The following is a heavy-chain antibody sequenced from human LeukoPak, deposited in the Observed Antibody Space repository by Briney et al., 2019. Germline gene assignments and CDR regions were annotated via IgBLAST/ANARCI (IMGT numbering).Heavy chain of an antibody. V-gene: IGHV4-39*07. Sequence: SETLSLTCTVSGGSISSSSYYWGWIRQPPGKGLEWIGSIYYSGSTNYNPSLKSRVTISLDPSKTQFSLNLNSVTAADTAVYFCARGEMATIFLWGQGTLVTVSS. D-gene: IGHD5-24*01. CDR1: GGSISSSSYY. J-gene: IGHJ4*02. CDR3: ARGEMATIFL. CDR2: IYYSGST.